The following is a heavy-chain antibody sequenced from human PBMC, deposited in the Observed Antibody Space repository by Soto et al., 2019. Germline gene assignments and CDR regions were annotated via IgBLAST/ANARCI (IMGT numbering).Heavy chain of an antibody. CDR2: ISSSSSYI. V-gene: IGHV3-21*01. Sequence: GESLKISCAASGFTFSSYSMNWVRQAPGKGLEWVSSISSSSSYIYYTDSVKGRFTISRDNAKNSLYLQMNSLRAEDTAVYYCARDLMCSSTSCYIYYYYMDVWGKGTTVTVSS. CDR3: ARDLMCSSTSCYIYYYYMDV. D-gene: IGHD2-2*02. CDR1: GFTFSSYS. J-gene: IGHJ6*03.